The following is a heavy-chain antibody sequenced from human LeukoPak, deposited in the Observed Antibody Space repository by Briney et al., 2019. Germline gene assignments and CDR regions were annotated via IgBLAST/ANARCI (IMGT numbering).Heavy chain of an antibody. Sequence: PGGSLRLSCAAFGFTFSSYAMSWVRQAPGKGLEWVSSISSSSSYIYYADSVKGRFTISRDNAKNSLYLQMNSLRAEDTAVYYCARDLGGYSYGLFDYWGQGTLVTVSS. CDR3: ARDLGGYSYGLFDY. CDR1: GFTFSSYA. D-gene: IGHD5-18*01. CDR2: ISSSSSYI. V-gene: IGHV3-21*01. J-gene: IGHJ4*02.